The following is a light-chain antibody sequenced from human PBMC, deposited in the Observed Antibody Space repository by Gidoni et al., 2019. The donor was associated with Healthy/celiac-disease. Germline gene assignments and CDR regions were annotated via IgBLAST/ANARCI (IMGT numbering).Light chain of an antibody. J-gene: IGLJ3*02. CDR3: SSYTSNNTRV. V-gene: IGLV2-14*01. Sequence: QSALTQPASVSGSPGQSIAISCTGTSSAVGGYNFVSWYQQHPDKAPKLIIYEASNRPSGVSNRFSGSKSGNTASLTISGLQAADEADYFCSSYTSNNTRVFGGGTKVTVL. CDR2: EAS. CDR1: SSAVGGYNF.